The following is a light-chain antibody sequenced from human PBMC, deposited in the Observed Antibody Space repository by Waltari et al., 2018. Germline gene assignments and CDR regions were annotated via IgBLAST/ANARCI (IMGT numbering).Light chain of an antibody. J-gene: IGKJ5*01. CDR2: GVS. CDR1: QSIGRY. V-gene: IGKV1-39*01. Sequence: DIQMTQSPSSLSASVGDRVIITCRASQSIGRYLNWYQQKPGKAPRLLIYGVSSLYSGVPSRFSGSGSETDFTLTISSLQPEDCATYYCQQSYSPVWTFGQGTRLEIK. CDR3: QQSYSPVWT.